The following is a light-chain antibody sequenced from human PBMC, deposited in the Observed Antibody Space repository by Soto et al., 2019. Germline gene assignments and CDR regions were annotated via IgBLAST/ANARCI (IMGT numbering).Light chain of an antibody. CDR2: GAS. Sequence: EIVLTQSPGTLSLSPGERATLSCRASQSVSSTYLAWYQQKTGQAPRLLIYGASSRATGIPDRLSGSGSGTDFTLTISRLEPEDFAVYYCQQYAGSPWTCGQGTKVDIK. CDR3: QQYAGSPWT. CDR1: QSVSSTY. V-gene: IGKV3-20*01. J-gene: IGKJ1*01.